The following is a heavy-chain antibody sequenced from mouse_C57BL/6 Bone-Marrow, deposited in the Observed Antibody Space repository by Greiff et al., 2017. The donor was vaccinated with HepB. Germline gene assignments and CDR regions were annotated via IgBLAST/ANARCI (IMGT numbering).Heavy chain of an antibody. J-gene: IGHJ2*01. CDR2: INPNNGGT. D-gene: IGHD1-1*01. Sequence: VQLQQSGPELVKPGASVKISCKASGYTFTDYYMNWVKQSHGKSLEWIGDINPNNGGTSYNQKFKGKATLTVDKSSSTAYMELRSLTSEDSAVYYCARYGYYGSSNYFDYWGQGTTLTVSS. V-gene: IGHV1-26*01. CDR1: GYTFTDYY. CDR3: ARYGYYGSSNYFDY.